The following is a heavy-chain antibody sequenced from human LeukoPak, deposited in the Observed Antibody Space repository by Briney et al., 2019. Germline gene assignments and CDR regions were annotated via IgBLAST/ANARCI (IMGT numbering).Heavy chain of an antibody. CDR3: AKGGIAAAGTWGYYYYMDV. CDR1: GFTFSSYG. V-gene: IGHV3-30*02. CDR2: IRYDGSNK. J-gene: IGHJ6*03. Sequence: GGSLRLSCAASGFTFSSYGMHWVRQAPGKGLEWVAFIRYDGSNKYYADSVMGRFTISRDNSKNTLYLQMNSLRAEDTAVYYCAKGGIAAAGTWGYYYYMDVWGKGTTVTVSS. D-gene: IGHD6-13*01.